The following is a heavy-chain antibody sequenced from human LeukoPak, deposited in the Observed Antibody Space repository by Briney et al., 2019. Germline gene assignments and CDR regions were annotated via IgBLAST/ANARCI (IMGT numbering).Heavy chain of an antibody. D-gene: IGHD3-10*01. Sequence: PGGSLRLSCAASGFTFDDYAMHWVRQAPGKGLEWVSGITWNSGSIGYADSVKGRFTVSRDNAKNSLYLQMNSLRVEDTALYYCAKSGVISAFNYYYYLDVWGKGTTVTVSS. CDR3: AKSGVISAFNYYYYLDV. CDR1: GFTFDDYA. V-gene: IGHV3-9*01. J-gene: IGHJ6*03. CDR2: ITWNSGSI.